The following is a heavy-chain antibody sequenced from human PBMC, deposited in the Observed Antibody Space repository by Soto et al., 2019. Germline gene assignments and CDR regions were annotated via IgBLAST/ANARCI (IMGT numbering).Heavy chain of an antibody. CDR3: TRQTTGGYPPQEFDH. CDR2: LYYIGSA. CDR1: GFTFISYG. J-gene: IGHJ4*02. V-gene: IGHV4-39*01. Sequence: GSLRLSCAASGFTFISYGMHWFLQSAVKGLEWIGSLYYIGSAYYSPSLKSRITISADSSRNQFSLKLASVTAADTGLYFCTRQTTGGYPPQEFDHWGQGALVTVSS. D-gene: IGHD2-15*01.